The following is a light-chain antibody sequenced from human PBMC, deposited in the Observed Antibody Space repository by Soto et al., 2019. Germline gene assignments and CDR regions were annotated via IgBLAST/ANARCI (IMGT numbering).Light chain of an antibody. J-gene: IGLJ1*01. CDR2: EGS. Sequence: TQPVSVSGSDVHSITISSTKTSSDVGSYNLVSWYQQHPGKAPKLMIYEGSKRPSGVSNRFSGSKSGNTASLTISGLQAEDEADYYCYSYAGSSTYVFGTGTKVTVL. CDR1: SSDVGSYNL. CDR3: YSYAGSSTYV. V-gene: IGLV2-23*01.